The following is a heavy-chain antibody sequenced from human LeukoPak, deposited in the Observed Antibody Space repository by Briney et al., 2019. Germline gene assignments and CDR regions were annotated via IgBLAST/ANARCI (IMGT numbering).Heavy chain of an antibody. CDR3: ARATYYYDSSGYYVFYFDN. J-gene: IGHJ4*02. CDR2: ISGSGSGT. Sequence: GGSLRLSCTASGFIFSNYAMSWVRQAPGKGLEWVSAISGSGSGTYYADSVKGRFTISRDNSKNTLYLQMNSLRAKDTAVYYCARATYYYDSSGYYVFYFDNWGQGTLVTVSS. V-gene: IGHV3-23*01. D-gene: IGHD3-22*01. CDR1: GFIFSNYA.